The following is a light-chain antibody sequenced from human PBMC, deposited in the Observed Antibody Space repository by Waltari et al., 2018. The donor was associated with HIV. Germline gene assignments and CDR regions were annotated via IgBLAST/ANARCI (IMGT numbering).Light chain of an antibody. CDR1: SCPDTTNSN. CDR3: LLFFGDTRI. J-gene: IGLJ2*01. V-gene: IGLV7-46*01. CDR2: HST. Sequence: QAAVTQAHSMTVSPGGTLILPCRSSSCPDTTNSNAYLFPQKPGQAPTTLIFHSTKRHSWTPARFSGFLLGDKAVLTLSGALSEDEAFYYCLLFFGDTRIFGGGTMVTV.